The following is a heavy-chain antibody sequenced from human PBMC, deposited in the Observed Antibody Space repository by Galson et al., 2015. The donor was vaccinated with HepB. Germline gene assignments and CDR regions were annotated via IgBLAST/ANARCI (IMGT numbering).Heavy chain of an antibody. J-gene: IGHJ4*02. CDR3: ARGNFFDY. Sequence: SLRLSCAASGFTFSSYDMNWVRQAPGKGLEWVTHISYDGDNEYYADSVKGRFTISRDNSKNTLYLQMNSLRGDDTAVYYCARGNFFDYWGQGTLVTVSS. V-gene: IGHV3-30-3*01. CDR1: GFTFSSYD. CDR2: ISYDGDNE.